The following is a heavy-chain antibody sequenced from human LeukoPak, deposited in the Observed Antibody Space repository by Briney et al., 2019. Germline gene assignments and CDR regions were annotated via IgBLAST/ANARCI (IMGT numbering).Heavy chain of an antibody. CDR3: ARRSGSDALDI. V-gene: IGHV5-51*01. CDR1: GYSFTSYW. CDR2: IYPGDSYT. D-gene: IGHD3-10*01. Sequence: GESLKISCQGSGYSFTSYWIAWVRPMPGKGLEWMGIIYPGDSYTTYSPSFQGQVTISADKSISTAYLQWRSLKASDTAMYYCARRSGSDALDIWGQGTMVTVSS. J-gene: IGHJ3*02.